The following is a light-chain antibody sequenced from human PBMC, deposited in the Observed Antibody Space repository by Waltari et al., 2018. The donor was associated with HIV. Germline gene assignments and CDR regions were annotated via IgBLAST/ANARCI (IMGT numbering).Light chain of an antibody. CDR3: AAWDASLNNWV. CDR2: TNN. Sequence: QSVLTQPPSASGTPGQRVTISCSGSRSNIGSNAVNWYQHFPGKAPNLLIHTNNQRPSGVPDRFSGSNSGTSASLAISGLQSEDEADYYCAAWDASLNNWVFGGGTKLTVL. CDR1: RSNIGSNA. V-gene: IGLV1-44*01. J-gene: IGLJ3*02.